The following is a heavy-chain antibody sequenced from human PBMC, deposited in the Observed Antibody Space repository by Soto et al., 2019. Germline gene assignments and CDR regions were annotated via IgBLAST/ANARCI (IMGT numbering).Heavy chain of an antibody. CDR2: ISCSAGRT. V-gene: IGHV3-23*01. D-gene: IGHD2-8*01. Sequence: SLRLSCAASGFTFNNYAVNWVRQSPGKGLEWASGISCSAGRTYYADSVKGRFTISRDNSKDTLYLQMKRLRVEDTAVYYCAKGPVQIWSFDYWGQGTLVTLSS. J-gene: IGHJ4*02. CDR1: GFTFNNYA. CDR3: AKGPVQIWSFDY.